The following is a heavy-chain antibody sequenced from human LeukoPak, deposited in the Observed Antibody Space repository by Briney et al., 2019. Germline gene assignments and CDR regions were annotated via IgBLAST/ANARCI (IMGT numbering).Heavy chain of an antibody. Sequence: SETLSLTCAVYGGSFSGYYWSWIRQPPGKGLEWIGEINHSGSTNYNPSLKSRVTISVDTSKNQFSLKLSSVTAADTAVYYCARSSTAMVNDYWGQGTLVTVSS. CDR2: INHSGST. D-gene: IGHD5-18*01. J-gene: IGHJ4*02. CDR1: GGSFSGYY. CDR3: ARSSTAMVNDY. V-gene: IGHV4-34*01.